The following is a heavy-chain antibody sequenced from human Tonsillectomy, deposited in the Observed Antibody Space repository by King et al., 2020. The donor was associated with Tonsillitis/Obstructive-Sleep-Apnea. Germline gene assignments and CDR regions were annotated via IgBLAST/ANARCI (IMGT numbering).Heavy chain of an antibody. CDR3: ARGQAWGAGFDF. D-gene: IGHD7-27*01. J-gene: IGHJ4*02. CDR1: GGSFSAYY. Sequence: VQLQQWGAGLLKPSETLSLTCAVYGGSFSAYYWSWIRQAPGKGLEWIGEINHSGRTNYNPSLESRVAISIDTSKNQFSLNLNPVTAADTAVYYCARGQAWGAGFDFWGQGTLVTVSS. CDR2: INHSGRT. V-gene: IGHV4-34*01.